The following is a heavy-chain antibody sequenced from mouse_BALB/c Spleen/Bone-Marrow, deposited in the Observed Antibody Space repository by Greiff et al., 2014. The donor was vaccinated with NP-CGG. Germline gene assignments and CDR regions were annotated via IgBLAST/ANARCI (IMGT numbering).Heavy chain of an antibody. CDR3: ARRAGAY. CDR2: ISNGGGST. D-gene: IGHD3-3*01. V-gene: IGHV5-12-2*01. CDR1: GFTFSSYT. Sequence: EVHLVASGGGLVQPGGSLKLSCAASGFTFSSYTMSWVRQTPEKRLEWVAYISNGGGSTYYPDTVKGRFTISRDNAKNTLYLQMSSLKSEDTAMYYCARRAGAYWGQGTLVTVSA. J-gene: IGHJ3*01.